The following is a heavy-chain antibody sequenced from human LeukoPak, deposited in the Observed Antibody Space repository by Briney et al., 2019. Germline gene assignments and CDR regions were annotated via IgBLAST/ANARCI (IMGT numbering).Heavy chain of an antibody. J-gene: IGHJ4*02. CDR3: ARDLEDFDSPANDY. CDR2: IYAPGSS. V-gene: IGHV4-4*07. Sequence: PSETLSLTCTVSGDSISGYYWAWIRQPAGKGLEWIGHIYAPGSSNYSPSFKSRVTMSIDMSNNQFSLRLNSVTAADTAMYYCARDLEDFDSPANDYWGQGTHVLVSP. CDR1: GDSISGYY. D-gene: IGHD2-15*01.